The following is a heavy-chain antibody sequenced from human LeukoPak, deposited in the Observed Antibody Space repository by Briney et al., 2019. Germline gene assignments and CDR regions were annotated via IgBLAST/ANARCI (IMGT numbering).Heavy chain of an antibody. CDR1: GFTFSSKA. J-gene: IGHJ4*02. CDR2: ISDSGITT. D-gene: IGHD3-22*01. Sequence: GGSLRLSCAPSGFTFSSKAMSWVRQAPGRGLEWVSAISDSGITTYYADSGKGGFTIYRDNSKNTLYLQMTSLRAEDPAVYYCAKDLLAGTAVVAELGYWGQGTLVTVPS. CDR3: AKDLLAGTAVVAELGY. V-gene: IGHV3-23*01.